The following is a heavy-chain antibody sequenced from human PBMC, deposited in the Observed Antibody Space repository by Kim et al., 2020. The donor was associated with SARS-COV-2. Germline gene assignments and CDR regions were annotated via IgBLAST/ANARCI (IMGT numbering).Heavy chain of an antibody. CDR2: GESDT. CDR3: ARHPFDY. J-gene: IGHJ4*02. V-gene: IGHV5-51*01. Sequence: GESDTRYSPSFQGQVTISADKSISTAYLQWSSLKASDTAMYYCARHPFDYWGQGTLVTVSS.